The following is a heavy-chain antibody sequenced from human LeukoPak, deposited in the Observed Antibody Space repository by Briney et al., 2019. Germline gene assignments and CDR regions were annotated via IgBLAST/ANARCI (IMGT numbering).Heavy chain of an antibody. Sequence: ETLSLTCTVSGGSITTYSWSWIRQPPGKGLEWIGAMYYSGRTMYYPSLKSRVTISVENSKKHVSLWLSSVPAADPAGYYCGGESWNEKYGVGWDLGGRETWLTVSS. D-gene: IGHD1-1*01. CDR1: GGSITTYS. J-gene: IGHJ4*02. V-gene: IGHV4-59*01. CDR3: GGESWNEKYGVGWDL. CDR2: MYYSGRT.